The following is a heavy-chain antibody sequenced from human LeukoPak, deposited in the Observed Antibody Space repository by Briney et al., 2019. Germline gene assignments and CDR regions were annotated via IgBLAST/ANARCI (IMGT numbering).Heavy chain of an antibody. V-gene: IGHV4-38-2*02. Sequence: SETLSLTCTVSGYSISSGYYWGWIRQPPGKGLEWIGSIYHSGSTYYNPSLKSRVTISVDTSKNQFSLKLSSVTAADTAVYYCARDGLSEVTIAYWGQGTLVTVSS. CDR3: ARDGLSEVTIAY. CDR1: GYSISSGYY. CDR2: IYHSGST. D-gene: IGHD4-17*01. J-gene: IGHJ4*02.